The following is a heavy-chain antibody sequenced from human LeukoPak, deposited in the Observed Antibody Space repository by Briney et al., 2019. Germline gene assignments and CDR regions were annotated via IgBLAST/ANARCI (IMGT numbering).Heavy chain of an antibody. J-gene: IGHJ4*02. CDR3: AKERDDYNTVFDL. CDR2: ISGSGGST. CDR1: GFTFSSYA. D-gene: IGHD3-22*01. V-gene: IGHV3-23*01. Sequence: QTGGSLRLSCAASGFTFSSYAMSWVRQAPGKGLEWVSAISGSGGSTYYADSVKGRFTISRDNSRNTVYLQMHSLRAGDTAVYYCAKERDDYNTVFDLWGQGTLVTVSS.